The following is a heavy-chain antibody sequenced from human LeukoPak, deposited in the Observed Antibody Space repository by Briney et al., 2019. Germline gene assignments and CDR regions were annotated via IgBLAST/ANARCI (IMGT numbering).Heavy chain of an antibody. J-gene: IGHJ4*02. CDR2: IYYSGST. CDR1: GGSISSYY. D-gene: IGHD1-26*01. CDR3: ARGVGATFFDY. Sequence: SETLSLTCTVSGGSISSYYWSWIRQPPGKGLEWIGYIYYSGSTNYNPSLKSRVTISVDTSNNQFSLKLSSVTAADTAVYYCARGVGATFFDYWGQGTLVTVSS. V-gene: IGHV4-59*01.